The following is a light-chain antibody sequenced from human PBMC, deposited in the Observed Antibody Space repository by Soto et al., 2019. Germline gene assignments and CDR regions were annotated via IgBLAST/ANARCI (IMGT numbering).Light chain of an antibody. Sequence: EIVLTQSAVTLSLSPGERATLSCRTSQSVSSNYLAWYQQKPGQAPRLLIYASSSRATGIPDRFSGSGSGTDFTLTISRLEPEDFAVYYCHQYGSSPWTFGQGTRVEIK. J-gene: IGKJ1*01. CDR2: ASS. CDR3: HQYGSSPWT. CDR1: QSVSSNY. V-gene: IGKV3-20*01.